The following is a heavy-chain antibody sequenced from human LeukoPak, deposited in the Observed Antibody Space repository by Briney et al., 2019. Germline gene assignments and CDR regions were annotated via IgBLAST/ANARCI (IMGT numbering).Heavy chain of an antibody. CDR2: IRGGSSDI. V-gene: IGHV3-21*05. Sequence: GGSLRLSCAPSGFTFSSFSMNWVRQAPGKGLEWVSYIRGGSSDIHYAGSVKGRFTISRDDAKNSLYLQMNSLRAEDTAVYFCVRDHEWAFDYWGQGTLVTVSS. D-gene: IGHD1-26*01. CDR3: VRDHEWAFDY. CDR1: GFTFSSFS. J-gene: IGHJ4*02.